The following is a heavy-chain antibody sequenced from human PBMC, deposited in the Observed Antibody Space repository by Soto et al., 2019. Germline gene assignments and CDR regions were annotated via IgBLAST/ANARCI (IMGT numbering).Heavy chain of an antibody. CDR1: GGTFSGYT. J-gene: IGHJ4*02. D-gene: IGHD5-18*01. V-gene: IGHV1-69*08. CDR3: ARDGGYNYGYSDY. CDR2: IIPILGIS. Sequence: QVQLVQSGAEVKKPGSSVKVSCKASGGTFSGYTISWVRQAPGQGLEWMGRIIPILGISNYAQNFQGRVTITADKSTGTAYMELSSLRYEDTAVYYCARDGGYNYGYSDYWGQGTLVTVSS.